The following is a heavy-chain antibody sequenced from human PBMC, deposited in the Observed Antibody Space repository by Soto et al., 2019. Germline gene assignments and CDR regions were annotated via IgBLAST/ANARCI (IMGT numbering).Heavy chain of an antibody. Sequence: GSLRLSCTGSGFTFGDYAMNWVRQAPGKGLEWVGFIRSKAYGGTPEYAASVKGRFTISRDDSTSIAYLQMNSLKTEDTAVYYCTRIGTSVPNHYHDYGCKGTRVTVS. CDR3: TRIGTSVPNHYHDY. CDR1: GFTFGDYA. CDR2: IRSKAYGGTP. D-gene: IGHD1-1*01. J-gene: IGHJ4*02. V-gene: IGHV3-49*04.